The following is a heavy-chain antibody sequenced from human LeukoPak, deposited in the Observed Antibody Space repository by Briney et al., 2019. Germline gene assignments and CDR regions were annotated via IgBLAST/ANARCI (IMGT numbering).Heavy chain of an antibody. CDR2: INHSGST. CDR1: GGSFSGYY. J-gene: IGHJ3*02. CDR3: ARGYEAFDI. Sequence: SETLSLTCAVYGGSFSGYYWSWIRQPPGKGLEWTGEINHSGSTNYNPSLKSRVTISVDTSKSQFSLKLSSVTAADTAVYYCARGYEAFDIWGQGTMVTVSS. V-gene: IGHV4-34*01. D-gene: IGHD3-3*01.